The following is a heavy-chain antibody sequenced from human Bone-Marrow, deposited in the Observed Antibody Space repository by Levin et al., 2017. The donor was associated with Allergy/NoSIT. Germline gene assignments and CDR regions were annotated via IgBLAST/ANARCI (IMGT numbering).Heavy chain of an antibody. CDR2: INHSGST. V-gene: IGHV4-34*01. D-gene: IGHD6-19*01. J-gene: IGHJ4*02. Sequence: PSETLSLTCAVYGGSFSGYYWSWIRQPPGKGLEWIGEINHSGSTNYNPSLKSRVTISVDTSKNQFSLKLSSVTAADTAVYYCASSSGWYVLSYWGQGTLVTVSS. CDR3: ASSSGWYVLSY. CDR1: GGSFSGYY.